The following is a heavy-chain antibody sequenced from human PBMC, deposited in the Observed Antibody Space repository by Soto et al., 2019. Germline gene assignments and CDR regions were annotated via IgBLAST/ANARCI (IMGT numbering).Heavy chain of an antibody. J-gene: IGHJ4*02. V-gene: IGHV1-24*01. CDR3: ATNLGPCSGWSPPPDY. CDR2: FDPEDGET. CDR1: GYTLTELS. Sequence: ASVKVSCKVSGYTLTELSMHWVRQAPGKGLEWMGGFDPEDGETIYAQKFQGRVTMTEDTSTDTAYMELSSLRSEGTAVYYCATNLGPCSGWSPPPDYWGQGTLVTVSS. D-gene: IGHD6-19*01.